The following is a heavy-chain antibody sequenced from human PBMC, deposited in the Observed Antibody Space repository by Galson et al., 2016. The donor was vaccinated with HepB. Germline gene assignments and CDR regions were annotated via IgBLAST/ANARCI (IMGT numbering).Heavy chain of an antibody. CDR1: GFTFSDYY. Sequence: SLRLSCAASGFTFSDYYMSWIRQAPGKGPEWVSYISGSSSAIYYADSVKGRFTISRDNTKNSLYLQMNSLRAEDTAVYYCVREERYYDLWGQGALVTVSA. CDR2: ISGSSSAI. CDR3: VREERYYDL. V-gene: IGHV3-11*01. D-gene: IGHD3-10*01. J-gene: IGHJ5*02.